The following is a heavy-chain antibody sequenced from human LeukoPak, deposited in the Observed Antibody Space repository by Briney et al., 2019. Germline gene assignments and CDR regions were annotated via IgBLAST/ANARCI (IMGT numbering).Heavy chain of an antibody. CDR3: ATDGTSRMLSA. CDR2: IKQDGSEK. V-gene: IGHV3-7*01. D-gene: IGHD2-8*01. CDR1: GFTFRNYW. Sequence: PGGSLRLSCAASGFTFRNYWMSWVRQAPGKGLEWVANIKQDGSEKYYVDSVKGRFTISRDNAKNSLYLQMNSLRAEDTAVYYCATDGTSRMLSAWGKGTTVTVSS. J-gene: IGHJ6*04.